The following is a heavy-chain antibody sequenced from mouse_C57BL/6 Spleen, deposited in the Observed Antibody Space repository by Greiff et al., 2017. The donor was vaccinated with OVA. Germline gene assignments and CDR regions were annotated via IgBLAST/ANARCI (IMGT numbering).Heavy chain of an antibody. CDR2: INPNNGGT. J-gene: IGHJ4*01. V-gene: IGHV1-26*01. Sequence: EVQLQQSGPELVKPGASVTISCKASGYTFTDYYMNWVKQSHGKSLEWIGDINPNNGGTSYNQKFKGKATLTVDKSSSTAYMELRSLTSEDSAVYYGASGPGYDYAMDYWGQGTSVTVSS. CDR3: ASGPGYDYAMDY. CDR1: GYTFTDYY. D-gene: IGHD3-2*02.